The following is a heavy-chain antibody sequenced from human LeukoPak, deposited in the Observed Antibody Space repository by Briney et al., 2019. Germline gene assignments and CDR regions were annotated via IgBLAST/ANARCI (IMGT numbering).Heavy chain of an antibody. V-gene: IGHV4-34*01. CDR3: ARETSQKGAHYMDV. CDR2: INHSGIT. CDR1: GGSFSGYY. D-gene: IGHD3-16*01. Sequence: PSETLSLTCAVYGGSFSGYYWSWIRQPPGKGLEWIGEINHSGITNFNPSLKSRVTISVDTSKNQFSLKLSSVTAADTAVYYCARETSQKGAHYMDVWGKGTTVTISS. J-gene: IGHJ6*03.